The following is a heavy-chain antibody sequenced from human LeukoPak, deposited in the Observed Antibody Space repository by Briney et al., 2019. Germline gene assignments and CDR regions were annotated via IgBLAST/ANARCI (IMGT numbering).Heavy chain of an antibody. D-gene: IGHD3-22*01. Sequence: GGSLRLSCAASGFTFSDYYMSWIRQAPGKGLEWVSYISSSGSYTNYADSVKGRFTISRDNAKNSLYLQMNSLRAEDTAVYYCARAQVAYYYDSSGYYYGYWGQGTLVTVSS. J-gene: IGHJ4*02. CDR3: ARAQVAYYYDSSGYYYGY. CDR1: GFTFSDYY. CDR2: ISSSGSYT. V-gene: IGHV3-11*06.